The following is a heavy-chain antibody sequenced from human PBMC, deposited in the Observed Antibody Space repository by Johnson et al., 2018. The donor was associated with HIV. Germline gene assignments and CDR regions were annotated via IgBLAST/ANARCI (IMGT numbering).Heavy chain of an antibody. D-gene: IGHD3-22*01. Sequence: EVQLVESGGGVVQPGGSLRLSCAASGFTFSGSAMHWVRQASGKGLEWVGRIRSKANSYATAYAASVKGRFTISRDDSKNMTYLQMNSLKTEDTAVYYCTRTDDAYHYDTFGYIDAFDIWGQGTMVTVSS. J-gene: IGHJ3*02. CDR1: GFTFSGSA. CDR2: IRSKANSYAT. CDR3: TRTDDAYHYDTFGYIDAFDI. V-gene: IGHV3-73*01.